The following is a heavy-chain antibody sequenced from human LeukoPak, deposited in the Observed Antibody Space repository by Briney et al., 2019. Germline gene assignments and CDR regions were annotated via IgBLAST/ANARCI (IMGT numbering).Heavy chain of an antibody. V-gene: IGHV4-39*01. CDR3: ATLELGAGRFDP. J-gene: IGHJ5*02. Sequence: SETLSLTCTVSGDSISSSSYCWGWVRQSPRKGLGWIGSVYFSGLTYYSSSFQSRVTISIDRSKNQFSLRLNSVTAADTAVYYCATLELGAGRFDPWGQGTLVTVSS. CDR2: VYFSGLT. CDR1: GDSISSSSYC. D-gene: IGHD3-3*01.